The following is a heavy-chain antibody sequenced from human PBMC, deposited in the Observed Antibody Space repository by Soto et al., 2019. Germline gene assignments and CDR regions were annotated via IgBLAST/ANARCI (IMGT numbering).Heavy chain of an antibody. Sequence: EVQLLESGGGSVQPGGSLMLSCAASGFTFDSYSLSWVRQAPGKGLEWVSGISGSGQTTHYGDSVRGRFTISRDNSNNTLYLQMHSLRADDTAVYFCAKLRGSGWYFHYWGQGTLVAVSS. J-gene: IGHJ4*02. CDR3: AKLRGSGWYFHY. V-gene: IGHV3-23*01. CDR2: ISGSGQTT. D-gene: IGHD6-19*01. CDR1: GFTFDSYS.